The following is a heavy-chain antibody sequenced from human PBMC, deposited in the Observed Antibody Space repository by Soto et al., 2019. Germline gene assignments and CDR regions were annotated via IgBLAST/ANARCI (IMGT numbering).Heavy chain of an antibody. CDR2: IYHSGST. D-gene: IGHD5-18*01. CDR3: ARTPGYSYAFFDY. V-gene: IGHV4-30-2*01. J-gene: IGHJ4*02. CDR1: GGSISSGGYS. Sequence: SETLSLTCAVSGGSISSGGYSWSWIRQPPGKGLEWIGYIYHSGSTYYNPSLKSRVTISVDRSKNQFSLKLSSVTAADTAVYYCARTPGYSYAFFDYWGQGTLVTVS.